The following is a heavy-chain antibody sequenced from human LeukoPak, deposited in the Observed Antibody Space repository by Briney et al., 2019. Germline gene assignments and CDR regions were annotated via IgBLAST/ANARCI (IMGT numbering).Heavy chain of an antibody. J-gene: IGHJ5*02. V-gene: IGHV3-64*01. CDR2: ISSNGGST. D-gene: IGHD3-10*01. Sequence: PGGSLTLSCPVSGFTFSSYAMHWVRQAAGKGMEYVSAISSNGGSTYYAKSVKGKFTISRDNSKKTPYLQRSCLRAEDMAGYCCAIPHNYGWGKGCFEPWGERALFTVSS. CDR3: AIPHNYGWGKGCFEP. CDR1: GFTFSSYA.